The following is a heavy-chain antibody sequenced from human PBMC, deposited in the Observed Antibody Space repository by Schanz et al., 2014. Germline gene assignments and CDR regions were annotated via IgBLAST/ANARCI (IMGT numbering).Heavy chain of an antibody. CDR3: ARENLNWEAFDI. CDR2: ISRDGTTS. Sequence: QVQLVESGGGLVKPGGSLRLSCAASGFIFNDSSLPLTLQSPVTWLEWLSYISRDGTTSYYADSVKGRFTISRDNAKNSLYLEMTSLRGEDTAVYYCARENLNWEAFDIWGQGTVVTVSS. D-gene: IGHD7-27*01. V-gene: IGHV3-11*01. CDR1: GFIFNDSS. J-gene: IGHJ3*02.